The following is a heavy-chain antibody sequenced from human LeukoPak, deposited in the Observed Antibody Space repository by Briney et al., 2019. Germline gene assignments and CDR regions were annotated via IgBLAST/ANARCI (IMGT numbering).Heavy chain of an antibody. CDR3: AKDRARQLVLDF. CDR2: IIGSGSST. D-gene: IGHD6-13*01. V-gene: IGHV3-23*01. Sequence: GGSLRLSCAASGFTFSSDAMSWVRQAPGKGLEWVSAIIGSGSSTYYADSVKGRFTISRDNSKNTLFLQMNSLRAEDTAVYYCAKDRARQLVLDFWGQGTLVTVSS. J-gene: IGHJ4*02. CDR1: GFTFSSDA.